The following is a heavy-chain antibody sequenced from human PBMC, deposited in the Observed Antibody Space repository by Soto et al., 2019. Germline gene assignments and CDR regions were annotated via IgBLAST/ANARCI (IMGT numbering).Heavy chain of an antibody. CDR3: ARDAPIVVVVAAKDAFDI. CDR1: GYTFTSYG. V-gene: IGHV1-18*01. D-gene: IGHD2-15*01. J-gene: IGHJ3*02. CDR2: ISAYNGNT. Sequence: GASVKVSCKASGYTFTSYGISWVRQAPGQGLEWMGWISAYNGNTNYAQKLQGRVTMTTDTSTSTAYMELRSLRSDDTAVYYCARDAPIVVVVAAKDAFDIWGRGTMVTVSS.